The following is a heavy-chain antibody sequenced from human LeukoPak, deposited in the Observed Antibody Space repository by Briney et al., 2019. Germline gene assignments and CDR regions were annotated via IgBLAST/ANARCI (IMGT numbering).Heavy chain of an antibody. Sequence: GGSLRLSCAASGFSFSSYWMHWVRQAPGKGLVWVARISPDGSSALSADSVRGRFTISRDNADNTLYLQLSSLRAEDTAVYYCARVSFCPRCHFDYWGQGTLVTVSS. CDR2: ISPDGSSA. CDR1: GFSFSSYW. D-gene: IGHD2/OR15-2a*01. V-gene: IGHV3-74*03. CDR3: ARVSFCPRCHFDY. J-gene: IGHJ4*02.